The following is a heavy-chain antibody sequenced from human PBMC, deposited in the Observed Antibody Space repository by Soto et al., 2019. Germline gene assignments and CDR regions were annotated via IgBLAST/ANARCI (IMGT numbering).Heavy chain of an antibody. Sequence: ASVKVSCKASGYTFTSYDINWVRQATGRGLEWMGWMNPNSGNTGYAQKFQGRITMTRNTSISTAYMELRSLRSDDTAVYYCARSNCSGGSCYSYYFDYWGQGTLVTVSS. D-gene: IGHD2-15*01. CDR2: MNPNSGNT. CDR3: ARSNCSGGSCYSYYFDY. V-gene: IGHV1-8*01. J-gene: IGHJ4*02. CDR1: GYTFTSYD.